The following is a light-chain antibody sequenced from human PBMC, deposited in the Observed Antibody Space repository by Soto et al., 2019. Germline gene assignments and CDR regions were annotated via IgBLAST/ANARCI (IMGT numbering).Light chain of an antibody. V-gene: IGKV1-39*01. CDR3: QQSFSTAWA. Sequence: DIQMTQSPSSLSASIGDRVAITCRASQNISNFLNWYQQKPGKAPKLLIYAASILQSGVPSRFSGGGSGTDFTLTISSLQPEDFATYYCQQSFSTAWAFGQGNKVEI. CDR1: QNISNF. J-gene: IGKJ1*01. CDR2: AAS.